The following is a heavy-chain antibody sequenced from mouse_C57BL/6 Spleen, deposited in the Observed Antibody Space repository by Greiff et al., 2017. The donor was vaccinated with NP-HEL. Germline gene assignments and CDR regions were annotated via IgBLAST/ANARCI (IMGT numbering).Heavy chain of an antibody. J-gene: IGHJ3*01. CDR2: ISDGGSYT. CDR1: GFTFSSYA. Sequence: EVMLVESGGGLVKPGGSLKLSCAASGFTFSSYAMSWVRQTPEKRLEWVATISDGGSYTYYPENVKGRFTISRDNAKNNLYLQMSHLKSEDTAMYYCASLRFAYWGQGTLVTVSA. CDR3: ASLRFAY. V-gene: IGHV5-4*03.